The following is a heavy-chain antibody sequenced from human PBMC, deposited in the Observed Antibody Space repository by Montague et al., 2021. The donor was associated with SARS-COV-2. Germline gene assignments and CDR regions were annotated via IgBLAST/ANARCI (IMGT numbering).Heavy chain of an antibody. V-gene: IGHV4-59*12. CDR2: IYYSGST. J-gene: IGHJ6*02. D-gene: IGHD6-6*01. CDR1: GGSISSYY. CDR3: ARSGWEQHVRARYYYYYGMDV. Sequence: SETLSLTCTVSGGSISSYYWSWIRQPPGKGLEWIGSIYYSGSTNYNPSLKSRVTISVDTSKNQFSLKLSSVTAADTAVYYCARSGWEQHVRARYYYYYGMDVWGQGTTVTVSS.